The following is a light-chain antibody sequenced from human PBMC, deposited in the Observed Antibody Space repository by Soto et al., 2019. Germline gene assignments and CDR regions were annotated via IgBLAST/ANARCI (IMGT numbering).Light chain of an antibody. CDR2: GVS. J-gene: IGKJ1*01. CDR3: QQYNFWPET. CDR1: QSVGGN. Sequence: EIVMTQSPVTLSVSPGERATLSCRASQSVGGNLAWYQQKPGQAPRLLIYGVSARATGIPARFSGSGFGTEFTLTISSLQSEDFALYYCQQYNFWPETFGQGTKV. V-gene: IGKV3-15*01.